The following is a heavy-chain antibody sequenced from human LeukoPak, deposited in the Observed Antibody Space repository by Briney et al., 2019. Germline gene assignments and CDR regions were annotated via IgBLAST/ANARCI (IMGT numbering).Heavy chain of an antibody. Sequence: PSETLSLTCTVSGGSISSYYWSWIRQPPGKGLEWIGYIYYSGSTNYNPSLKSRVTISVDTSKNQFSLKLSSVTAADTAVYYCAREGYYYDSSGYFDYWGQGTLVTVSS. V-gene: IGHV4-59*01. CDR1: GGSISSYY. J-gene: IGHJ4*02. CDR3: AREGYYYDSSGYFDY. D-gene: IGHD3-22*01. CDR2: IYYSGST.